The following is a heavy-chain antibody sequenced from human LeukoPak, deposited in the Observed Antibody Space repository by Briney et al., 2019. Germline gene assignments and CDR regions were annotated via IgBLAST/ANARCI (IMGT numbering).Heavy chain of an antibody. V-gene: IGHV4-34*01. CDR1: GGSFSGYY. CDR2: INHSGST. CDR3: ARGPYSNYGIMDV. D-gene: IGHD4-11*01. Sequence: SETLSLTCAVYGGSFSGYYWSWIRQPPGKGLEWIGEINHSGSTNYNPSLKSRVTISVDTSKNPFSLKLRSVTAADTAVYYCARGPYSNYGIMDVWGKGTTVTVSS. J-gene: IGHJ6*04.